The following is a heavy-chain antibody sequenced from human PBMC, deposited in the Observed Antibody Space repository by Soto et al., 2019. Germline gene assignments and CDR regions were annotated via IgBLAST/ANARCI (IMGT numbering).Heavy chain of an antibody. CDR1: GFTFSDYD. CDR2: ISSSSSYT. J-gene: IGHJ6*02. V-gene: IGHV3-11*06. CDR3: ARAIHYYYGMDV. Sequence: GGSLRLSCAASGFTFSDYDMSWIRQAPGKGLEWVSYISSSSSYTNYADSVKGRFTISRDNAKNSLYLQMNSLRAEDTAVYYCARAIHYYYGMDVWGQGTTVTVSS.